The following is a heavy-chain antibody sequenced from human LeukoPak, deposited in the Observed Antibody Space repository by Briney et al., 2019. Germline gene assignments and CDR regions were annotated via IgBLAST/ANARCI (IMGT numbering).Heavy chain of an antibody. Sequence: ASVKVSCKASGYTFTSYYMHWVRQAPGQGLEWMGIINPSGGSTSYAQKFQGRVTMTRDTSTSTVYMELSSLRSEDTAVYYCARGDHTRIQLWSPYNWFDPWGQGTLVTVSS. CDR1: GYTFTSYY. V-gene: IGHV1-46*01. CDR3: ARGDHTRIQLWSPYNWFDP. J-gene: IGHJ5*02. D-gene: IGHD5-18*01. CDR2: INPSGGST.